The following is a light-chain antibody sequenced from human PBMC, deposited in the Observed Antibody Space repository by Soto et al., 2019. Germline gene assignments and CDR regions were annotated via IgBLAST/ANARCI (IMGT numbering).Light chain of an antibody. J-gene: IGLJ1*01. Sequence: QSVLTQTPSASGTPGQRVTISCSGSSSNIGSNTVNWYQQLPGTAPKLLIYSNSQRPSGVPDRFSGSKSGTSASLAISGLQSEDEADYYCAAWDDSLNENVFGTGTKLTVL. CDR1: SSNIGSNT. CDR3: AAWDDSLNENV. CDR2: SNS. V-gene: IGLV1-44*01.